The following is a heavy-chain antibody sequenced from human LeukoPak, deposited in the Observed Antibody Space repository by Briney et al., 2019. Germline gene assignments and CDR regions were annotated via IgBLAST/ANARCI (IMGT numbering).Heavy chain of an antibody. CDR3: AREDHSNYNY. CDR2: IKQDGGEE. V-gene: IGHV3-7*01. D-gene: IGHD4-11*01. CDR1: GFPFSNYW. Sequence: GGSLRLSCGASGFPFSNYWMSWVRQAPGKGLEWVASIKQDGGEEFYVDSVKGRFSISRDNAKNSLYLQMNSLRAEDTAVYYCAREDHSNYNYWGQGTLVTVSS. J-gene: IGHJ4*02.